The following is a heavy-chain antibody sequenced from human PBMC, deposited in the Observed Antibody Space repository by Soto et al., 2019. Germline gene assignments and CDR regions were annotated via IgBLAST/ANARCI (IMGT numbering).Heavy chain of an antibody. J-gene: IGHJ4*02. CDR3: AKQESDWNAHFDY. D-gene: IGHD1-1*01. CDR1: GFSFSSYG. Sequence: QVQLVESGGGVVQPGRSLRLSCAASGFSFSSYGMHWVRQAPGKGLEWVAMISYDGTDEYYADSVKGRFTISPDNSKNAVYLQINSLTAEDTPVYYCAKQESDWNAHFDYWGQGTLVTVSS. V-gene: IGHV3-30*18. CDR2: ISYDGTDE.